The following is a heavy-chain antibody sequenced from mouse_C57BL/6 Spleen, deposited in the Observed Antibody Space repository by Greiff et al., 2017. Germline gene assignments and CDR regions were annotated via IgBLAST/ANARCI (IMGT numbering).Heavy chain of an antibody. J-gene: IGHJ4*01. D-gene: IGHD1-1*01. CDR2: ISSGGSYT. V-gene: IGHV5-6*01. CDR1: GFTFSSYG. Sequence: QLVESGGDLVKPGGSLKLSCAASGFTFSSYGMSWVRQTPDKRLEWVATISSGGSYTYYPDSVKGRFTISRDNAKNTLYLQMSSLKSEDTAMYYCAREGRYGSSYAMDYWGQGTSVTVSS. CDR3: AREGRYGSSYAMDY.